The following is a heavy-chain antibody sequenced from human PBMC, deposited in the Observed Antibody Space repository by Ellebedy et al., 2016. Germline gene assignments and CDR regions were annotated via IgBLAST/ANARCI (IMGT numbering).Heavy chain of an antibody. V-gene: IGHV3-23*01. J-gene: IGHJ4*02. CDR3: AKEAITFGGVFDY. D-gene: IGHD3-16*01. Sequence: GESLKISCAASGFTFSSYAMSWVRQAPGKGLEWVPAISGSGGSTYYADSVKGRFTISRDNSKNTLYLQMNSLRAEDTALYYCAKEAITFGGVFDYWGQGILVIVSS. CDR2: ISGSGGST. CDR1: GFTFSSYA.